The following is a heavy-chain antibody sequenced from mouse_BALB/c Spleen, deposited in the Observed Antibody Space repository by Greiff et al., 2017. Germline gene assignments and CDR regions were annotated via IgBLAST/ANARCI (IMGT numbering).Heavy chain of an antibody. D-gene: IGHD1-1*01. CDR2: INPSSGYT. CDR3: ARGAGSSSYFDY. V-gene: IGHV1-4*02. J-gene: IGHJ2*01. CDR1: GYTFTSYT. Sequence: VQLQQSAAELARPGASVKMSCKASGYTFTSYTMHWVKQRPGQGLEWIGYINPSSGYTEYNQKFKDKTTLTADKSSSTAYMQLSSLTSEDSAVYYCARGAGSSSYFDYWGQGTTLTVSS.